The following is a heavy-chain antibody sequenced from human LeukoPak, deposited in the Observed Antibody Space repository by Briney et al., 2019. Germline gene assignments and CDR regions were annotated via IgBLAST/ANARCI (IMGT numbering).Heavy chain of an antibody. J-gene: IGHJ4*02. CDR3: AKGPETGRFDY. CDR1: GFTFSNYV. V-gene: IGHV3-23*01. Sequence: PGGSLRLSCAASGFTFSNYVMSWVRQAPGRGLEWVSAISSGASSTYYADSVKGRFTISRDNAKNTLYLQMNSPRADDTAVYYCAKGPETGRFDYWGQGTLVTVSS. D-gene: IGHD1-14*01. CDR2: ISSGASST.